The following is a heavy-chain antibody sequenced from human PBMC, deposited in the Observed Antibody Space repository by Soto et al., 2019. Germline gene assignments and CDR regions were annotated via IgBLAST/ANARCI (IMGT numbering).Heavy chain of an antibody. CDR1: GDSVSSNSAA. V-gene: IGHV6-1*01. Sequence: SQTLSLTCAISGDSVSSNSAAWNWIRQSPSRGLEWLGRTYYRSKWYSDYAVSVKSRITINPDTSKNQFSLQLNSVSPEDTAVYYCARDFPPSYCSSTSCHLNYYYYYGMDVWGQGTTVTVSS. D-gene: IGHD2-2*01. CDR2: TYYRSKWYS. J-gene: IGHJ6*02. CDR3: ARDFPPSYCSSTSCHLNYYYYYGMDV.